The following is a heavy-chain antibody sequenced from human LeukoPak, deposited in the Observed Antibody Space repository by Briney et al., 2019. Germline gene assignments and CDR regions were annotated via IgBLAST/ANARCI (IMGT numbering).Heavy chain of an antibody. CDR1: GFIFSTHG. CDR2: ISYDGTNR. D-gene: IGHD6-13*01. Sequence: AGGSLRLSCEASGFIFSTHGMHWVRQAPGKGLEWVTFISYDGTNRYYADSVKGRFTISRDNSKNTLSLQMNSLREEDTAIYYCARPRIALAATSYFDYWGQGTLVTVSS. J-gene: IGHJ4*02. V-gene: IGHV3-33*05. CDR3: ARPRIALAATSYFDY.